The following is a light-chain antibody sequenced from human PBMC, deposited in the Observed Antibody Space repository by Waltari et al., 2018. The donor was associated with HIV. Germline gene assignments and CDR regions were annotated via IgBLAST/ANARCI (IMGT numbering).Light chain of an antibody. CDR2: EAS. CDR1: QNINFW. V-gene: IGKV1-5*03. CDR3: QQYKTYSRT. Sequence: DIQMTQSPSTLSASVGDRVAITCRASQNINFWLAWYQQKPGKAPKLLMYEASSLETGVPSRFSGSGSGTEFTLTISSLQPDDSATYICQQYKTYSRTFGQGTKVDIK. J-gene: IGKJ1*01.